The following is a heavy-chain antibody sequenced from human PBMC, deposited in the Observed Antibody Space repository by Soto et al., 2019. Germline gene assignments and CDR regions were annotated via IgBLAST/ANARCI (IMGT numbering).Heavy chain of an antibody. CDR2: ISSSGSSI. CDR3: ARETQKGSFDC. CDR1: GFTFSSFE. J-gene: IGHJ4*02. V-gene: IGHV3-48*03. Sequence: LRLSCAASGFTFSSFEMNWVRQAPGKGLEWVSYISSSGSSIYYADSAKGRFTISRDNAKNSLYLQMNSLRAEDTAVYYCARETQKGSFDCWGQGTLVTVSS.